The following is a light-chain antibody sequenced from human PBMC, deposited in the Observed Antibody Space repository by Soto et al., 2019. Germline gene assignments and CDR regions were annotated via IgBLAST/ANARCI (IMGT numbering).Light chain of an antibody. CDR1: QTINSG. CDR2: GVS. Sequence: EIVLTQSPGTLSLSPGERATLPCRASQTINSGLAWYQHKRGQAPRLLIYGVSVRAIGIPDRFGGSGSGTDFTLTISRLEPEDFAVYFCQQYGGSPYTFGQGTKVDIK. J-gene: IGKJ2*01. V-gene: IGKV3-20*01. CDR3: QQYGGSPYT.